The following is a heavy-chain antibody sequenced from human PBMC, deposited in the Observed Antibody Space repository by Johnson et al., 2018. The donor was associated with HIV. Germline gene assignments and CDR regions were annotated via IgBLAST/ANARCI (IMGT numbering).Heavy chain of an antibody. Sequence: EVQLVESGGGLVQPGGSLRLSCAASGFTFRSYDMHWVRQVTGKGLEWVSAIGTISDTFYPDSVKGRFTISRDNAKSSLYLQVNSLRAEDTAMYFCARDGLAANAFDTWGQGTMVTVSS. J-gene: IGHJ3*02. D-gene: IGHD3/OR15-3a*01. CDR2: IGTISDT. V-gene: IGHV3-13*01. CDR3: ARDGLAANAFDT. CDR1: GFTFRSYD.